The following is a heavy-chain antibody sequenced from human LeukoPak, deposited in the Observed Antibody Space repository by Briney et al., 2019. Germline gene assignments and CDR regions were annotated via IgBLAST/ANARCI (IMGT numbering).Heavy chain of an antibody. CDR3: ARGFIAGRGYSSSPRGADRYYYYYMDV. D-gene: IGHD6-6*01. CDR1: GYTFIGYY. J-gene: IGHJ6*03. V-gene: IGHV1-2*02. Sequence: GASVKVSCKASGYTFIGYYVHRVRQAPGQGLEWMGWINPNSGGTNYAQKFQGRVTMTRDTSISTAYMELSRLRSDDTAVYYCARGFIAGRGYSSSPRGADRYYYYYMDVWGKGTTVTVSS. CDR2: INPNSGGT.